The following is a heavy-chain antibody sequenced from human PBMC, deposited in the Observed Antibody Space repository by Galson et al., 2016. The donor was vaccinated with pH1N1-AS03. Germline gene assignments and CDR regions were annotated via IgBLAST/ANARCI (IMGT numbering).Heavy chain of an antibody. CDR1: GGTFSTYA. J-gene: IGHJ3*01. V-gene: IGHV1-69*04. CDR3: AKGFSASPSGTFDV. Sequence: SCKVSGGTFSTYAISWVRQAPGQGLEWMGRIIPMLDIPDYAQKFQVRVTITADKSTSTSYMELTNLRSEDTALYFCAKGFSASPSGTFDVWGQGTMVTVSS. D-gene: IGHD2-2*01. CDR2: IIPMLDIP.